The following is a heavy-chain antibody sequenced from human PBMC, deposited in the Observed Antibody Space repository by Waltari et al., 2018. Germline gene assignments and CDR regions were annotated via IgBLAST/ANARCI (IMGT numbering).Heavy chain of an antibody. CDR1: GGTFSSYT. J-gene: IGHJ6*02. Sequence: QVQLVQSGAEVKKPGSSVKVSCKASGGTFSSYTISWVRQAPGQGLEWMGRIIPILGIANYAQKFQGRVTITADKSTSTAYMELSSLRSEDTAVYYCARDIPPRNTADVWGQGTTVTVSS. D-gene: IGHD4-17*01. V-gene: IGHV1-69*08. CDR2: IIPILGIA. CDR3: ARDIPPRNTADV.